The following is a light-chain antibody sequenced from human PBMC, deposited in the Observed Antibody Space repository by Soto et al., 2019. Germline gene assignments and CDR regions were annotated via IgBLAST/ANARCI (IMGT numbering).Light chain of an antibody. CDR3: ETWDTNTVI. CDR1: SGHSSYI. J-gene: IGLJ2*01. V-gene: IGLV4-60*03. Sequence: QPVLTQSSSASACLGSSVKLTCTLSSGHSSYIIAWHHHQPGKAPRYLMKVESSGTYSKGSGVPDRFSGSSSGADRYLTISILQSEDEADYYCETWDTNTVIFGGGTKLTVL. CDR2: VESSGTY.